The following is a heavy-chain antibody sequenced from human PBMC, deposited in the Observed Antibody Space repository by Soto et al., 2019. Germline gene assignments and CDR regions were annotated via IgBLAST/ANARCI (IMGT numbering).Heavy chain of an antibody. V-gene: IGHV3-21*01. J-gene: IGHJ4*02. Sequence: AAARVSFSSYVVTGVRKAPGKGLEWVSSISSSSSYIYYADSVKGRFTISRDNAKNSLYLQMNSLRAEDTAVYYCARGGWYTSALYYWGQGTLVTVSS. D-gene: IGHD6-19*01. CDR1: RVSFSSYV. CDR2: ISSSSSYI. CDR3: ARGGWYTSALYY.